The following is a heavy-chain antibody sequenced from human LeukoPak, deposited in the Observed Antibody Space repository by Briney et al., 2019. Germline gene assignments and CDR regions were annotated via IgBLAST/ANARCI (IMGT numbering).Heavy chain of an antibody. V-gene: IGHV4-59*01. CDR2: IYYSGST. CDR1: GGSISSSY. D-gene: IGHD5-24*01. Sequence: PSETLSLTCTVSGGSISSSYWSWIRQPPGKGLGWIAYIYYSGSTNFNPSLKSRVTISVDTSKNQFSLKLSSVTAADTAVYYCAKGRDRGDAYNPPWDYWGQGSLVTVSS. CDR3: AKGRDRGDAYNPPWDY. J-gene: IGHJ4*02.